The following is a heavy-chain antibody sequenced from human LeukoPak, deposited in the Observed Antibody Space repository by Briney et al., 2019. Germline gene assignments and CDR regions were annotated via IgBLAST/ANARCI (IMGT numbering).Heavy chain of an antibody. CDR2: ISYDGSEV. Sequence: GGSLRLSCASSGFTFSSYAIHWVRQAPGKGLEWVASISYDGSEVYYADSVKGRFTISRDNSKNTVSLRMNSLRAEDTAVYFCTLEYNNSGFDYWGQGTLVTVSS. J-gene: IGHJ4*02. CDR3: TLEYNNSGFDY. D-gene: IGHD1-14*01. CDR1: GFTFSSYA. V-gene: IGHV3-30-3*01.